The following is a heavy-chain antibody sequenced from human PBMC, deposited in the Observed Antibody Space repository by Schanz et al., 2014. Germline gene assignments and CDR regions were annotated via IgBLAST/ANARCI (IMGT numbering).Heavy chain of an antibody. CDR3: ARNVIATGRAFDL. D-gene: IGHD6-13*01. Sequence: QVQLVQSGAEVKKPGASVKVSCKASGYTFTSSGFSWVRQAPGQGLKWMGWINGYNAHTNYPQKFQSEVTMTSDTSKSTGFMELRSVRSDDTAVYYCARNVIATGRAFDLWGPGTMVTVS. J-gene: IGHJ3*01. CDR1: GYTFTSSG. CDR2: INGYNAHT. V-gene: IGHV1-18*01.